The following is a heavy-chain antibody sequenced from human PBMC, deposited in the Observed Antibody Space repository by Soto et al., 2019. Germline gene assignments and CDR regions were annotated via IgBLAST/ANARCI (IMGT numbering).Heavy chain of an antibody. CDR1: GGSVSSGSHY. CDR3: ARATYYYDSSGYYFNY. CDR2: IYYSGST. J-gene: IGHJ4*02. Sequence: PSETLSLTCTVSGGSVSSGSHYWSWIRQPPGKGLEWIGYIYYSGSTNYNPSLKSRVTIPVDTSKNQFSLKLSSVTAADTAVYYCARATYYYDSSGYYFNYWGQGTLVTVSS. V-gene: IGHV4-61*01. D-gene: IGHD3-22*01.